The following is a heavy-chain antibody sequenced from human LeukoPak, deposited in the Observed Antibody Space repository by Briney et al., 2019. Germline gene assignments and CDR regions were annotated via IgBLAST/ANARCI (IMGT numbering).Heavy chain of an antibody. CDR3: ARCDGTGFLTFPI. Sequence: ESLKISCQGSGYSFTTYWIGWLRQPAGKGLEWMGIIYLGDSVTRYIPSVQCLVAFSADKSINPAYLQWSSLKAADTAMYYCARCDGTGFLTFPIWGQGTMVTV. CDR1: GYSFTTYW. CDR2: IYLGDSVT. J-gene: IGHJ3*02. D-gene: IGHD3-22*01. V-gene: IGHV5-51*01.